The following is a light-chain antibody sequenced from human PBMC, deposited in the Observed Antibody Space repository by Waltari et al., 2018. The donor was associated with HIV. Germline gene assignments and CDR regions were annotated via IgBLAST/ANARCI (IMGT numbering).Light chain of an antibody. J-gene: IGLJ2*01. CDR1: SSDIGNYNL. V-gene: IGLV2-23*01. CDR3: SSYGGSSNWL. CDR2: EGI. Sequence: QSALTQPASVSGSPGQSITISCTGTSSDIGNYNLVSRYQQHPGKAPNLIMYEGIKRPSGVSNRISGSKSANTASLTISGLQAEDEADYFCSSYGGSSNWLFGGGTKLTVL.